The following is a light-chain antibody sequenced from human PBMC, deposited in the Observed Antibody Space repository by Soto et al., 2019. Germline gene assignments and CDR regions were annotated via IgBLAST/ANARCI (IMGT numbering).Light chain of an antibody. CDR2: DVS. Sequence: QSVLTQPASVSGSPGQSITISCTGTSSDVGGYNYVSWYQQHPGKAPKLMIYDVSYRPSGVSNRFSGSKSGNTASLTISGLQAEDEADYYCRSYTSSSTHVFGTGTKLTVL. J-gene: IGLJ1*01. V-gene: IGLV2-14*01. CDR3: RSYTSSSTHV. CDR1: SSDVGGYNY.